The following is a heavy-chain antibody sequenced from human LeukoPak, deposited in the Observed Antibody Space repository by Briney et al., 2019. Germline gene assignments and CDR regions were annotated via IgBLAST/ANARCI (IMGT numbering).Heavy chain of an antibody. CDR3: ASFHSSGWYRYFQH. V-gene: IGHV4-34*01. CDR1: GGSFSGYY. J-gene: IGHJ1*01. Sequence: SETLSLTCAVYGGSFSGYYWSWIRQPPGKGLEWIGEINHSGSTNYNPSLKSRVTISVDTSKNQFSLKLSSVTAAATAVDYCASFHSSGWYRYFQHWGQGTLVTVSS. D-gene: IGHD6-19*01. CDR2: INHSGST.